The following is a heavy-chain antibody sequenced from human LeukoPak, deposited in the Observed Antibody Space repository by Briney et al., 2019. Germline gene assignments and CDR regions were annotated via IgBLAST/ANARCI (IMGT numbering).Heavy chain of an antibody. CDR3: ATLVGATPTDY. V-gene: IGHV1-69*04. D-gene: IGHD1-26*01. CDR1: GGTFSSYA. CDR2: IIPILGIA. Sequence: GSSVKVSCKASGGTFSSYAISWVRQAPGQGLEWMGRIIPILGIANYAQKFQGRVTITADKSTSTAYMELSSLRSEDTAVYYCATLVGATPTDYWGQGTLVTVSS. J-gene: IGHJ4*02.